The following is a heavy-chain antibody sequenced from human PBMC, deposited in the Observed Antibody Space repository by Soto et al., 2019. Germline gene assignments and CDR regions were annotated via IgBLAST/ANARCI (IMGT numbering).Heavy chain of an antibody. CDR1: GFTFSSYW. J-gene: IGHJ4*02. CDR3: ARGQYYDFWKAYYPFDY. Sequence: GGSLRLSCAASGFTFSSYWIHWVRQAPGKGLVWVSSINSDGSSTSYADSVKGRFTISRDNAKNTLYLQMNSLRVEDTAVYYCARGQYYDFWKAYYPFDYWGQGTLVTVSS. CDR2: INSDGSST. D-gene: IGHD3-3*01. V-gene: IGHV3-74*01.